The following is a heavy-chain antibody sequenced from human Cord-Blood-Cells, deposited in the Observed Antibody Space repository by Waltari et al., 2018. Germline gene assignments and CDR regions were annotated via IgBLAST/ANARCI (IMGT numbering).Heavy chain of an antibody. CDR2: ISWNSGSI. V-gene: IGHV3-9*01. CDR1: GFTFDDYA. CDR3: AKDTSYGSGSYYLDY. D-gene: IGHD3-10*01. Sequence: EVQLVESGGGLVQPGRSLRLSCAASGFTFDDYAMHWVRQAPGKGLGWVSGISWNSGSIGYADSVKGRFTISRDNAKNSLYLQMNSLRAEDTALYYCAKDTSYGSGSYYLDYWGQGTLVTVSS. J-gene: IGHJ4*02.